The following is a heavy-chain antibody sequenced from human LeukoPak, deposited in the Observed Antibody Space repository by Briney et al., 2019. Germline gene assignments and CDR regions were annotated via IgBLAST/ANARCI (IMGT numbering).Heavy chain of an antibody. J-gene: IGHJ4*02. V-gene: IGHV3-23*01. CDR1: GFTFSNYA. CDR2: ITGSGTNT. Sequence: GASLRLSCVASGFTFSNYAMSWVRQAPGKGLEWVSAITGSGTNTYYADSVKGRFTISRDNSKNTVFLQINSLRHEDTAIYYCVIWGDYDVLTGYYVPAHWGQGTLVTVSS. D-gene: IGHD3-9*01. CDR3: VIWGDYDVLTGYYVPAH.